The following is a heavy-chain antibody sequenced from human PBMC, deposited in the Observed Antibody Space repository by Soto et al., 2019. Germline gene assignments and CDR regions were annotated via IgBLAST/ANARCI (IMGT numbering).Heavy chain of an antibody. D-gene: IGHD6-13*01. J-gene: IGHJ5*02. V-gene: IGHV4-31*03. Sequence: KTSETLSLTCTVSGGSISSGGYYWSWIRQHPGKGLEWIGYIYYSGSTYYNPSLKSRVTISVDTSKNQFSLKLSSVTAADTAVYYCARDLRVAAAGISGWFDPWGQGTQVTVSS. CDR3: ARDLRVAAAGISGWFDP. CDR1: GGSISSGGYY. CDR2: IYYSGST.